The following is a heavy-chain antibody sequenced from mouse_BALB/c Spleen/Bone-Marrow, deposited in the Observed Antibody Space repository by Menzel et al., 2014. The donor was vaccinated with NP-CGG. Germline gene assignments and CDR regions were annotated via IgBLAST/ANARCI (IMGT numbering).Heavy chain of an antibody. Sequence: EVQLQESGGGLVQPGGSLKLSCAVSGCDFRGYWMSWVRQAPGRGLEWIGEINPESSTINYTPSLKDKFSISRDNAKNTLYLQMSKVRSEDTALYYRARHYYYGYVDYWGQGTSVTVSS. J-gene: IGHJ4*01. V-gene: IGHV4-1*02. CDR1: GCDFRGYW. CDR3: ARHYYYGYVDY. D-gene: IGHD1-2*01. CDR2: INPESSTI.